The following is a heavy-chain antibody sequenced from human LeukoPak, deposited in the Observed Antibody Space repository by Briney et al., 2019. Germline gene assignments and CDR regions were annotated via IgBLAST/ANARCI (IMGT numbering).Heavy chain of an antibody. Sequence: ASVKVSCKASGGTFSSYAISWVRQAPGQGLEWMGWISAYNGNTNYAQKLQGRVTMTTDTSTSTAYMELRSLRSDDTAVYYCASEFGSGWYVLDYWGQGTLVTVSS. CDR3: ASEFGSGWYVLDY. V-gene: IGHV1-18*01. CDR2: ISAYNGNT. CDR1: GGTFSSYA. J-gene: IGHJ4*02. D-gene: IGHD6-19*01.